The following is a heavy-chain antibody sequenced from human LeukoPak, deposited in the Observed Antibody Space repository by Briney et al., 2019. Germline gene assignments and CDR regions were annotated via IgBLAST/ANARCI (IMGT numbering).Heavy chain of an antibody. J-gene: IGHJ6*02. CDR3: GRDMRTYCDTHYGMDV. CDR1: GFTVSSTY. D-gene: IGHD3-22*01. Sequence: GGSLRLSCAASGFTVSSTYMSWVRHAPGKWLEWDSFIYSGGSRYYADSVMGRFTISTDNTKNTLYLQMISLRAEEATVYYCGRDMRTYCDTHYGMDVWGQGTTVTVSS. CDR2: IYSGGSR. V-gene: IGHV3-66*01.